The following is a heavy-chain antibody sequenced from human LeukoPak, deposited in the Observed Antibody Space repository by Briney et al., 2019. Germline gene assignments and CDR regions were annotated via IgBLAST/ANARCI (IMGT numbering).Heavy chain of an antibody. CDR3: ARSDYGVVVANRFDT. J-gene: IGHJ5*02. D-gene: IGHD4-17*01. CDR1: GYPISSGYY. Sequence: AETLTLTCTVSGYPISSGYYRGWLRQPPGKGLGLIGIIYESGGTYNNPSLKRRVTISVDTSKTQFSLRMNSVTAADTAVYYCARSDYGVVVANRFDTWGQGALVTVSS. V-gene: IGHV4-38-2*02. CDR2: IYESGGT.